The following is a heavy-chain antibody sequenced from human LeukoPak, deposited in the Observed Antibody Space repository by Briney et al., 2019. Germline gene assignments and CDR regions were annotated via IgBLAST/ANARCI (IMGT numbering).Heavy chain of an antibody. D-gene: IGHD5-12*01. J-gene: IGHJ4*02. V-gene: IGHV3-30*02. CDR3: ARGPSGYHNT. CDR2: IRYDGSNK. Sequence: GGSLRLSCAASGFTFSNYGMHWVRQAPGKGLEWVAFIRYDGSNKYYADSVKGRFTISRDNSKNTLYLQMNSLRAEDTAVYYCARGPSGYHNTGGQGTLVTVSS. CDR1: GFTFSNYG.